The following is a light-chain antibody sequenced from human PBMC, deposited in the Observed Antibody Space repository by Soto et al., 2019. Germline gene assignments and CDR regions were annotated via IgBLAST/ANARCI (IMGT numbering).Light chain of an antibody. CDR3: QQRRNWPGT. V-gene: IGKV3-11*01. CDR1: QTISNY. Sequence: EIVLTQSPATLSLSPGERATLPCRASQTISNYLAWYQQKPGQAPRVLIFDASSRATGIPARFSGSGSGTDFTLTISSLEPEDFAVYYCQQRRNWPGTFGQGTKVEIK. CDR2: DAS. J-gene: IGKJ1*01.